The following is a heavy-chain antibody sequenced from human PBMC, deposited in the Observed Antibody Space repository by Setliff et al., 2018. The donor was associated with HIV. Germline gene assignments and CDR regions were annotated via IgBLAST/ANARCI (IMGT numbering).Heavy chain of an antibody. D-gene: IGHD3-10*01. CDR1: TESLTRYD. J-gene: IGHJ5*02. CDR2: IDDSGSI. Sequence: SETLSLTCAVYTESLTRYDWAWIRQSPEKGLEWIGEIDDSGSIVYNPSLQSRVTMSVDTSKNQFSLKVRSLTAADTGLYYCARVKSIKTTLVRLWPRFDLWGQGTQVTVSS. V-gene: IGHV4-34*01. CDR3: ARVKSIKTTLVRLWPRFDL.